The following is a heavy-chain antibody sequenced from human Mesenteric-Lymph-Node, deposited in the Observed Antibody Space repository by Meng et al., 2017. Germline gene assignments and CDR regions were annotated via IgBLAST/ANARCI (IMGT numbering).Heavy chain of an antibody. CDR2: IWSDGNTK. CDR1: GFTFSSYA. V-gene: IGHV3-33*08. J-gene: IGHJ4*02. Sequence: QVQLVESGGGVVQPGRSLRLSCEASGFTFSSYAMHWVRQAPGKGLEWVAVIWSDGNTKYYADSVKDRFTISRDNSKSTLYLQMNSLRAEDTAVYYCTGNSHIYGFDYWGPGTLVTVSS. CDR3: TGNSHIYGFDY. D-gene: IGHD5-18*01.